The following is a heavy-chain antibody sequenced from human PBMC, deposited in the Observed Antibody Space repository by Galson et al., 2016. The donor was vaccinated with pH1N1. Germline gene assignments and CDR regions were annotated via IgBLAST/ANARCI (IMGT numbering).Heavy chain of an antibody. CDR3: AKDHCSHGDTNCFYFDL. D-gene: IGHD4-17*01. CDR2: ITWNSHVI. Sequence: SLRLSCAASGFTFDAFAMHWVRQVPGKGLEWVSVITWNSHVIDYADSVKGRFTISRDNARNSLYLQMNNLRPEDTAFYYCAKDHCSHGDTNCFYFDLLGRGTLVTVSS. V-gene: IGHV3-9*01. J-gene: IGHJ2*01. CDR1: GFTFDAFA.